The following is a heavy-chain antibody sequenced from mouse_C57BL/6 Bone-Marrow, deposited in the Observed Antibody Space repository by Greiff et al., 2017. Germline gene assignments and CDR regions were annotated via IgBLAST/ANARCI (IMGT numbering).Heavy chain of an antibody. D-gene: IGHD1-1*01. V-gene: IGHV14-4*01. J-gene: IGHJ2*01. CDR3: TLPSITTVVALDY. Sequence: EVKLQEPGAELVRPGASVKLSCTASGFNIKDDYMHWVKQRPEQGLEWIGWIDPENGDTEYASKFQGKATITADTSSNTAYLQLSSLTSEDTAVYYCTLPSITTVVALDYWGQGTTLTVSS. CDR1: GFNIKDDY. CDR2: IDPENGDT.